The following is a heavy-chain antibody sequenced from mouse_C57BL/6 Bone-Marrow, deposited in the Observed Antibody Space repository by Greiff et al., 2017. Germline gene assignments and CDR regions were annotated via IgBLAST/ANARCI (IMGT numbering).Heavy chain of an antibody. CDR3: TVIYYG. CDR2: IDPENGDT. J-gene: IGHJ4*01. V-gene: IGHV14-4*01. Sequence: VQLKQSGAELVRPGASVTLSCTASGFNFKDDYMHWVKQRPEQGLEWIGWIDPENGDTEYASKFQGKATITADTSSNTAYLQLSSLTSEDTAVDYCTVIYYGWGQGTSVTVSS. CDR1: GFNFKDDY. D-gene: IGHD2-1*01.